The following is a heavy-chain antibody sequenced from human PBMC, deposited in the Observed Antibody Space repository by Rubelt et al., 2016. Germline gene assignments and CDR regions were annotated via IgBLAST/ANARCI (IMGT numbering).Heavy chain of an antibody. D-gene: IGHD6-13*01. V-gene: IGHV4-38-2*02. J-gene: IGHJ4*02. CDR1: GYSISSGHY. CDR3: ARVHRTAAGRPFDN. Sequence: QVQLQESGPGLVKSSETLSLTCTVSGYSISSGHYWGWIRQPPGKGLEWIGIIYHSGSTYYNPSLKRRITIIVDTSKNQFTLTLSSVTAADTAVYYCARVHRTAAGRPFDNWGQGILVAVSS. CDR2: IYHSGST.